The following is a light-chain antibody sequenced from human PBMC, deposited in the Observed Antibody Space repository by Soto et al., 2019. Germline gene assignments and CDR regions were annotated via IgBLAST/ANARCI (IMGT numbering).Light chain of an antibody. Sequence: DIPMTQSPSSLSASVGDRVTITCRASQSISSYLNWYQQKPGKAPKLLIYAASSLQSGVPSRFSGSGSRTDFTLTISSLQPEDFATYYCQQSYRTGTFGQGTKLEIK. J-gene: IGKJ2*02. CDR2: AAS. CDR3: QQSYRTGT. CDR1: QSISSY. V-gene: IGKV1-39*01.